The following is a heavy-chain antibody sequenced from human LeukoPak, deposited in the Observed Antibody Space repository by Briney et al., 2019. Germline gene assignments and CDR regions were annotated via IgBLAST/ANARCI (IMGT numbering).Heavy chain of an antibody. CDR2: ITISTGII. CDR3: ARRRDSGSLQHFDY. V-gene: IGHV3-48*01. Sequence: GGCLRLSCAASGFTFSDYNINSVRQAPGKGLGWVAYITISTGIIYYADSVKGRFTISRDNAKNSLYLQMNSLRAEDTAVYYCARRRDSGSLQHFDYWGQGTLVTVSS. J-gene: IGHJ4*02. CDR1: GFTFSDYN. D-gene: IGHD1-26*01.